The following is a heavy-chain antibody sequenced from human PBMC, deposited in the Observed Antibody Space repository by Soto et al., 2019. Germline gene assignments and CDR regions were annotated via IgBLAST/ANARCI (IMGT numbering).Heavy chain of an antibody. CDR3: ASSLRYFDWRYYYYGMDV. J-gene: IGHJ6*02. Sequence: PGGSLRLSCAASGFTVSSNYMSWVRQAPGKGLEWVSVIYSGGSTYYADSVKGRFTISRDNSKNTLYLQMNSLRAEDTAVYYCASSLRYFDWRYYYYGMDVWGQGTTVTVSS. D-gene: IGHD3-9*01. V-gene: IGHV3-66*01. CDR2: IYSGGST. CDR1: GFTVSSNY.